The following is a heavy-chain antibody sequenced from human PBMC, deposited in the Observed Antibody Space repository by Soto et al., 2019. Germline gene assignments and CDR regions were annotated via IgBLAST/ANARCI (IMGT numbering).Heavy chain of an antibody. Sequence: SETLSLTCTVSGGSISSYYWSLIRQPPGKGLECIWYIYYSGSTNYNPSLKSRVTISVDTSKNQFSLKLSSVTAADTAVYYCARDYDGKIDYWGQGTLVTVSS. CDR2: IYYSGST. D-gene: IGHD5-12*01. V-gene: IGHV4-59*01. CDR3: ARDYDGKIDY. CDR1: GGSISSYY. J-gene: IGHJ4*02.